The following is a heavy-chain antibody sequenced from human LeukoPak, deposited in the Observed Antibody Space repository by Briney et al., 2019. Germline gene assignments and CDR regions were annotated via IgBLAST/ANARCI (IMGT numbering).Heavy chain of an antibody. V-gene: IGHV3-21*01. CDR2: ISSSSGYI. D-gene: IGHD6-19*01. J-gene: IGHJ5*02. Sequence: GGSLRLSCAASGFTFSSYSMNWVRQAPGKGLEWVSSISSSSGYIYYADSVKGRFTISRDNAKNSLYLQMNSLRAEDTAVYYCARNPYSSGWYAPWGQGTLVTVSS. CDR1: GFTFSSYS. CDR3: ARNPYSSGWYAP.